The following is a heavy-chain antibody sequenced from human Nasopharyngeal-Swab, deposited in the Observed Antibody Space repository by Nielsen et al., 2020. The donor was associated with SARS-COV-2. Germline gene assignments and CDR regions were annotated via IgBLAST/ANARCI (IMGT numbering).Heavy chain of an antibody. CDR2: VKQDGGEK. V-gene: IGHV3-7*01. CDR1: GFTFTTYS. Sequence: GESLKISCAASGFTFTTYSMTWVRQAPGQGLEWVANVKQDGGEKFYLDSVKGRFTISRDNAKSSLYLQMTSLRAEDTAVYYCVRDESSAFDIWGQGTMVTVSS. J-gene: IGHJ3*02. CDR3: VRDESSAFDI.